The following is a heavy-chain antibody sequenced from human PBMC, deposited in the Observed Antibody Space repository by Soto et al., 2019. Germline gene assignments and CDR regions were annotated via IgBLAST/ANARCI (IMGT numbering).Heavy chain of an antibody. J-gene: IGHJ6*02. Sequence: GGSLRLSCVGSGFTFSTYSINWVRQAPGKGLEWVSSISSRSDIYYADSVKGRFTISRDNANNSVSLQMNSLRAEDTAVYYCAREYTAWPLAYGLDVWGQGTTVTVSS. CDR3: AREYTAWPLAYGLDV. D-gene: IGHD2-2*02. CDR1: GFTFSTYS. V-gene: IGHV3-21*01. CDR2: ISSRSDI.